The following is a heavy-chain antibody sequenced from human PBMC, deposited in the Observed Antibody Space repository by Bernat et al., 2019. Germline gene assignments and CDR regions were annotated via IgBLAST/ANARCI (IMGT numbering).Heavy chain of an antibody. CDR2: IYYSGST. CDR1: GGSISSGDYY. J-gene: IGHJ4*02. V-gene: IGHV4-30-4*01. D-gene: IGHD3-10*01. Sequence: QVQLQESGPGLVKPSQTLSLTCTVSGGSISSGDYYWSWIRQPPGKGLEWIGYIYYSGSTYYNPSLKSRVTISVDTSKNQFSLKLSSVTAADTAVYSCASLLWFGDQRFYFDYWGQGTLVTVSS. CDR3: ASLLWFGDQRFYFDY.